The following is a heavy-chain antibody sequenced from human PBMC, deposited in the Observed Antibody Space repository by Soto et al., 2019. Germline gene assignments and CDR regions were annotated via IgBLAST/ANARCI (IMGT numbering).Heavy chain of an antibody. V-gene: IGHV3-48*03. J-gene: IGHJ4*02. CDR3: ARDPRYSSGWYQSFDY. Sequence: GVSLRLSCAASGFTFSSYEMNWVRQAPGKGLEWVSYISSSGSTIYYADSVKGRFTISRDNAKNSLYLQMNRLRAEDTAVYYCARDPRYSSGWYQSFDYWGQGTLVSVSS. CDR2: ISSSGSTI. CDR1: GFTFSSYE. D-gene: IGHD6-19*01.